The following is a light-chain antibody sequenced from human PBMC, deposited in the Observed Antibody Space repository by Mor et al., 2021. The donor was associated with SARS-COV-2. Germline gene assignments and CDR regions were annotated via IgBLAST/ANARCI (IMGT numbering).Light chain of an antibody. V-gene: IGLV3-19*01. CDR3: KSRDCCGFL. CDR1: SLRSYY. Sequence: CQGDSLRSYYASWNQQKPGQAPVLVIYGQNNRPSGIPDRFSCSSSGNSVSLNLCGALVDDEADYYCKSRDCCGFLFGGGTKLT. J-gene: IGLJ2*01. CDR2: GQN.